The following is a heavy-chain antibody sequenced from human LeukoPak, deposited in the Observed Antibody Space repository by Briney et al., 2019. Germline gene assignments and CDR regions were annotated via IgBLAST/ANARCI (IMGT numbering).Heavy chain of an antibody. CDR1: GYMFNSYW. CDR2: IYPGDSDT. D-gene: IGHD2-15*01. Sequence: GESLKISCQGSGYMFNSYWIGWVRQMPGKGSEWMGIIYPGDSDTRYSPSFQGHVTISVDKSLRTVYLQWRSLKASDSAIYYCESSLGYCSGGVCYKGVAFWGRGTPVTVSA. V-gene: IGHV5-51*01. CDR3: ESSLGYCSGGVCYKGVAF. J-gene: IGHJ4*02.